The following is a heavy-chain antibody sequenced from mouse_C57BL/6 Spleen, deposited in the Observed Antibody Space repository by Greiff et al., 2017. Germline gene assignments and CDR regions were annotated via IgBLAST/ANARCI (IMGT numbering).Heavy chain of an antibody. D-gene: IGHD1-1*01. Sequence: QVQLQQPGAELVKPGASVKLSCKASGYTFTSYWMQWVKQRPGRGLEWIGEIDPSDSYTNYNQKFKGKATLTVDTSSSTAYMQLSSLTSEDSAVYYCARTITTVVATDYWGQGTTLTVSS. CDR2: IDPSDSYT. CDR1: GYTFTSYW. V-gene: IGHV1-50*01. J-gene: IGHJ2*01. CDR3: ARTITTVVATDY.